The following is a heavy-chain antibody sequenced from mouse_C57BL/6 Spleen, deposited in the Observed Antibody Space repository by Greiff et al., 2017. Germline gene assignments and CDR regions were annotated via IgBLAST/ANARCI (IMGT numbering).Heavy chain of an antibody. CDR2: IDPSDSYT. CDR1: GYTFTSYW. D-gene: IGHD1-1*01. Sequence: QVQLQQPGAELVRPGTSVKLSCKASGYTFTSYWMHWVKQRPGQGLEWIGVIDPSDSYTNYNQKFKGKATLNVDTSSSTAYMQLSSLTSEDSAVYYCARRGIYYYGSNYAMDYWGQGTSVTVSS. V-gene: IGHV1-59*01. CDR3: ARRGIYYYGSNYAMDY. J-gene: IGHJ4*01.